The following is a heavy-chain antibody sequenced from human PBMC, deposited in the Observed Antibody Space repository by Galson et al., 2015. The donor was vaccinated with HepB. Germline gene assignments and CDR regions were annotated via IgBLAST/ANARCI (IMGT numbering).Heavy chain of an antibody. D-gene: IGHD3-16*01. CDR2: ISSSSSYI. CDR3: ARHSPPSIMITFGDAFDI. J-gene: IGHJ3*02. Sequence: SLRLSCAASGFTFSSYSMNWVRQAPGKGLEWVSSISSSSSYIYYADSVKGRFTISRDNAKNSLYLQMNSLRAEDTAMYYCARHSPPSIMITFGDAFDIWGQGTVVTVSS. V-gene: IGHV3-21*04. CDR1: GFTFSSYS.